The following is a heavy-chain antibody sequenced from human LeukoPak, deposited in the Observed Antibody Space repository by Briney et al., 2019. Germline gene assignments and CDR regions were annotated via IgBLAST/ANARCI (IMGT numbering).Heavy chain of an antibody. V-gene: IGHV4-59*01. Sequence: SETLSLTCTVSGGPITGYCWSWIRQPPGKGLEWIGYIYYSGSTNYNPSLKSRVTISVDTSKNQFSLKLSSVTAADTAVYYCARTGPRQLIDYWGQGTLVTVSS. CDR2: IYYSGST. D-gene: IGHD6-19*01. CDR3: ARTGPRQLIDY. J-gene: IGHJ4*02. CDR1: GGPITGYC.